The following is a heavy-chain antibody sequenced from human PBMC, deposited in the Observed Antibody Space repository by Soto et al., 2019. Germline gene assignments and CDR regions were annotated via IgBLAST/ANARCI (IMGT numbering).Heavy chain of an antibody. D-gene: IGHD3-10*01. Sequence: WGSLRLSCAASGFTFSSYAMSWVRQAPGKGLEWVSAISGSGGSTYYADSVKGRFTISRDNSKNTLYLQMNSLRAEDTAVYYCAKGITMVRGVIIHWGQGTLVTVSS. CDR2: ISGSGGST. CDR1: GFTFSSYA. CDR3: AKGITMVRGVIIH. J-gene: IGHJ4*02. V-gene: IGHV3-23*01.